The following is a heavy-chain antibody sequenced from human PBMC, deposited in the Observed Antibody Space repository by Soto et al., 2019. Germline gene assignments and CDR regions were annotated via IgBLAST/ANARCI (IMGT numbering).Heavy chain of an antibody. CDR2: IDSDGSST. J-gene: IGHJ4*02. Sequence: GGSLRLSCAASGFTFSIHWMHWVRQAPGKGLVWVSRIDSDGSSTIYADSVEGRFTISRDNAKNTLFLEMNSLRAEDTAVYYCARDDYGIKFDYWGQGALVTVSS. CDR1: GFTFSIHW. D-gene: IGHD4-17*01. CDR3: ARDDYGIKFDY. V-gene: IGHV3-74*01.